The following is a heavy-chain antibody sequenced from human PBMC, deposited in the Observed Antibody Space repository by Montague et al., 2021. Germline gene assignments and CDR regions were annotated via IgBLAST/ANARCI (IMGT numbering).Heavy chain of an antibody. CDR1: GYSISSGYY. V-gene: IGHV4-38-2*02. CDR3: ARDREAAPFDY. Sequence: SETLSLICTVSGYSISSGYYWGWIRQPPGKGLEWIGSIFHSGSTYYNPSLKSRVTISVDTSKNQFSLKLTSVTAADTALYYCARDREAAPFDYWGQGTLVTVSS. CDR2: IFHSGST. D-gene: IGHD2-15*01. J-gene: IGHJ4*02.